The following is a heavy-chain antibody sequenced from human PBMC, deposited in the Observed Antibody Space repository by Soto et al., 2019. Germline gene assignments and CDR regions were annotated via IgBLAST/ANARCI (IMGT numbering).Heavy chain of an antibody. Sequence: SETLSLTCTVSGDSISSGGYYWSWIRQHPGKGLEWIGYIYYSGSTYYNPSLKSRVIISVDRSKNQFSLKLSSVTAADTAVYYCARAGGLGAVAVDYWGQGTLVTVSS. CDR2: IYYSGST. CDR3: ARAGGLGAVAVDY. CDR1: GDSISSGGYY. V-gene: IGHV4-31*03. J-gene: IGHJ4*02. D-gene: IGHD6-19*01.